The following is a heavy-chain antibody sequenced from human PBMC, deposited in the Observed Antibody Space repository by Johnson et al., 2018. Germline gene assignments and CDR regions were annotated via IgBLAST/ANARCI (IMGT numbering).Heavy chain of an antibody. Sequence: VQLVESGGGLVKPGGSLRLSCAASGFTFSSYSMNWVRQAPGKGLEWVSSISSSSSYVYYADSVTGRFTISRDNAKNSLYLQMKSLRAKATAVYYCARELHQMTFGEGAFDIWGQGTMVTVSS. V-gene: IGHV3-21*01. CDR2: ISSSSSYV. D-gene: IGHD3-10*01. CDR1: GFTFSSYS. J-gene: IGHJ3*02. CDR3: ARELHQMTFGEGAFDI.